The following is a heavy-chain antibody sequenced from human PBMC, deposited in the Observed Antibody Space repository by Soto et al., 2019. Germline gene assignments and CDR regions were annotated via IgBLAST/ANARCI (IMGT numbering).Heavy chain of an antibody. CDR1: GFTFSDHY. CDR3: ARGDSYGDAFDI. J-gene: IGHJ3*02. V-gene: IGHV3-72*01. Sequence: EVQLVESGGGLVQPGGSLRLSCAASGFTFSDHYMDWVRQAPGKGLEWLGRTRNKANSYTTEYAASVKGRFTISRDDSKNSLYLQMNSLKTEDTAVYYCARGDSYGDAFDIWGQGTMVTVSS. CDR2: TRNKANSYTT. D-gene: IGHD5-18*01.